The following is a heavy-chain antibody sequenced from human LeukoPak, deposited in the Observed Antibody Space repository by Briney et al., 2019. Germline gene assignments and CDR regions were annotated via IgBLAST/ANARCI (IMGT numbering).Heavy chain of an antibody. J-gene: IGHJ4*02. Sequence: SETLSLTCTVSGDSIGSSSYYWGWVRQPPGTGLEWIGSIYYNGNTYYNPSLKSRVTISVDTSKNEFSLKLSSVTAADTAVYSCATQGHYYDSSGYRALFDYWGQGTLVTVSS. D-gene: IGHD3-22*01. CDR2: IYYNGNT. V-gene: IGHV4-39*01. CDR1: GDSIGSSSYY. CDR3: ATQGHYYDSSGYRALFDY.